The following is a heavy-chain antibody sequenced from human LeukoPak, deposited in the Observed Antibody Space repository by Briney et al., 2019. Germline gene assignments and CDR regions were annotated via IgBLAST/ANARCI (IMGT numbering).Heavy chain of an antibody. J-gene: IGHJ4*02. CDR2: INHSGST. V-gene: IGHV4-34*01. CDR3: ASAIVVVPAALGY. Sequence: SETLSLTCAVYGGSFSGYYWSWIRQPPGKGLEWIGEINHSGSTNYNPSLKSRVTISVDTSKNQFSLKLSSVTAADTAVYYCASAIVVVPAALGYRGQGTLVTVSS. CDR1: GGSFSGYY. D-gene: IGHD2-2*01.